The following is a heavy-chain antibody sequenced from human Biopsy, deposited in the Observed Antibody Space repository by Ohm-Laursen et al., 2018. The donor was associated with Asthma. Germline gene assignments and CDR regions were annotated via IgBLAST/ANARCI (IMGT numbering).Heavy chain of an antibody. J-gene: IGHJ6*02. CDR3: ARVDGVVEAATRLGGMDV. V-gene: IGHV3-30*03. CDR2: ISFDGSTK. Sequence: SLRLSCTAFGFTFSSFGMHWVRQTPAKGLEWVAVISFDGSTKYYADSVKGRFTISRDNSKNTLYLQMTSLSAEDSAVYYCARVDGVVEAATRLGGMDVWGQGTTVTVSS. CDR1: GFTFSSFG. D-gene: IGHD2-15*01.